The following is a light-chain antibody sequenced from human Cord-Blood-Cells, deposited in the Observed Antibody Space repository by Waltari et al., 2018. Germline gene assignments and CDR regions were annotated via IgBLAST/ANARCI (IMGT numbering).Light chain of an antibody. CDR2: WAS. J-gene: IGKJ4*01. CDR3: QQYYSTPLT. CDR1: PSVLYSSNNKNY. Sequence: EIVMTQSPDSLAVSLGEWATINCKYSPSVLYSSNNKNYLAWYQQKPGQPPKLLIYWASTRESGVPDRFSGSGSGTDFTLTISSLQAEDVAVYYCQQYYSTPLTFGGGTKVEIK. V-gene: IGKV4-1*01.